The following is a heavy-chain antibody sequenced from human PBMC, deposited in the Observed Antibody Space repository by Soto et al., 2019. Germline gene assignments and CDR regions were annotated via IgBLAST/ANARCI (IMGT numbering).Heavy chain of an antibody. CDR1: GGSISGGGYY. V-gene: IGHV4-31*03. D-gene: IGHD6-13*01. J-gene: IGHJ3*02. CDR3: ASRIVAAGRDAFDI. CDR2: IYYSGIT. Sequence: PSETLSLTCTVSGGSISGGGYYWSCIRQHPGKGLEWIGYIYYSGITYYNPSLKSRVIISVDTSKNQFSLKVSSVTAADTAVYYCASRIVAAGRDAFDIWGQGTMVTVSS.